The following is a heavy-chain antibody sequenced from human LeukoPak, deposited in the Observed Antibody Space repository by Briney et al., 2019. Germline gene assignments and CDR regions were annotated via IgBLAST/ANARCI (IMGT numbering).Heavy chain of an antibody. J-gene: IGHJ4*02. D-gene: IGHD3-9*01. V-gene: IGHV3-30-3*01. CDR2: ISGDGVNK. Sequence: PGRSLRLSCAASGFSFSSYAMDWVRQAPGKGLEWVAVISGDGVNKYYAESVKGRFTISRDKSKNTLYLQMNSLRDEDTAVYYCVRDQDWAFDYWGQGTLVTVSS. CDR3: VRDQDWAFDY. CDR1: GFSFSSYA.